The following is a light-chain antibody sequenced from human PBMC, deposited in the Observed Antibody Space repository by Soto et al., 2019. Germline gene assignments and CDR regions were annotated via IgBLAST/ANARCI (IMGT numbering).Light chain of an antibody. J-gene: IGLJ3*02. Sequence: QSVLTQPASVSGSPGQSITISCTGTSSDFGNYNLVSWYQQHPGKVPKLILFEVNKRPSGVSNRFSGSKPGNTASLTISGLQAEDEADYYCCSHVGRSTLLFGGGTKLTVL. V-gene: IGLV2-23*02. CDR1: SSDFGNYNL. CDR2: EVN. CDR3: CSHVGRSTLL.